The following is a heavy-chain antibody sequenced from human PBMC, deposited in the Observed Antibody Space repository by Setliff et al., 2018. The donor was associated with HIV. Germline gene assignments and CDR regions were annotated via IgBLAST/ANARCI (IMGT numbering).Heavy chain of an antibody. Sequence: GASVKVSCKISGYTLTEVSMHWVRQAPGKGLEWMGYFDPQDGKTIYAQKFQGRVTLTADESTSTAYMELSGLKSEDTALYYCASAPPDIVATNDYWYFDVWGRGTLGTAPQ. D-gene: IGHD5-12*01. CDR1: GYTLTEVS. V-gene: IGHV1-24*01. CDR3: ASAPPDIVATNDYWYFDV. CDR2: FDPQDGKT. J-gene: IGHJ2*01.